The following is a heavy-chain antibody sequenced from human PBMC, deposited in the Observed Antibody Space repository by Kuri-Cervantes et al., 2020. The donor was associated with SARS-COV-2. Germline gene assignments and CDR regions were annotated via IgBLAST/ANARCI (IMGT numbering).Heavy chain of an antibody. CDR2: INNGRNYM. J-gene: IGHJ3*01. D-gene: IGHD2-2*02. CDR3: ARDRSIVLVPAAIGLDAFSV. V-gene: IGHV3-21*01. CDR1: GFTFSSYG. Sequence: GESLKISCAASGFTFSSYGMTWVRQAPGKGLEWVSSINNGRNYMYYADSVKGRFTISRGNAKNSLYLQMNSLRAEDTAVYYCARDRSIVLVPAAIGLDAFSVWGQGTMVTVSS.